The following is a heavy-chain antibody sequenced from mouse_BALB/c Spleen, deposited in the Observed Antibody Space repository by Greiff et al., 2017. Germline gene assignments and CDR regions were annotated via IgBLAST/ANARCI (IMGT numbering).Heavy chain of an antibody. Sequence: EVMLVESGGGLVQPGGSLKLSCAASGFAFSSYCMSRVRQAPGKGLEWIGEINPDSSTIYYTPALKDKFIISRDNAKNTLYLQMSKVRSEDTALYYCARREWEPSWFAYWGQGTLVTVSA. CDR3: ARREWEPSWFAY. D-gene: IGHD4-1*01. J-gene: IGHJ3*01. CDR1: GFAFSSYC. V-gene: IGHV4-1*02. CDR2: INPDSSTI.